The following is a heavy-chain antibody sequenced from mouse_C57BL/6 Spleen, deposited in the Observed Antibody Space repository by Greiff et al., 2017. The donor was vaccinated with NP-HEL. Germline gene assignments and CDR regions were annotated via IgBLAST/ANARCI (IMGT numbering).Heavy chain of an antibody. Sequence: EVKLVESGGGLVQPGGSLKLSCAASGFTFSDYYMYWVRQTPEKRLEWVAYISNGGGSTYYPDTVKGRFTISRDNDTNTLYMQMRSLKSEDTAMYYCARPGLGGAYFDYWGQGTTLTVSS. V-gene: IGHV5-12*01. CDR1: GFTFSDYY. D-gene: IGHD2-13*01. CDR2: ISNGGGST. CDR3: ARPGLGGAYFDY. J-gene: IGHJ2*01.